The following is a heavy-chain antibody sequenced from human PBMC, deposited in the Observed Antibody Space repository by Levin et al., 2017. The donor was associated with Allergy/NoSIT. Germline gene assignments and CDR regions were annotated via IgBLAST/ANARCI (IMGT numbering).Heavy chain of an antibody. J-gene: IGHJ6*03. D-gene: IGHD1/OR15-1a*01. Sequence: GGSLRLSCAASGFTFSSFGIHWVRQAPGKGLEWVALIWYDGSNKYYADSVNGLFPISRDNPKNTLYLQVNSLRAEDTAVYYCARGAEDGTYHYYDYMDVGGKGKKVTV. CDR3: ARGAEDGTYHYYDYMDV. CDR1: GFTFSSFG. V-gene: IGHV3-33*01. CDR2: IWYDGSNK.